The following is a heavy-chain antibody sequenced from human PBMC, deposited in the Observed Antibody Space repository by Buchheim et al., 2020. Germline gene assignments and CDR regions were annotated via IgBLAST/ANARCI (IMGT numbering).Heavy chain of an antibody. J-gene: IGHJ5*02. CDR1: GFTFSSYA. CDR3: AKAASSRTTINWFDP. V-gene: IGHV3-23*04. Sequence: EVQLVESGGDSVQPGGSLRLSCTASGFTFSSYAMNWVRRAPGKGLEWVSSISDTATSTFYADSVKGRCIIYRDNSSNNLYLQMNSLRLGDTAVYFCAKAASSRTTINWFDPWGQGTL. CDR2: ISDTATST. D-gene: IGHD1-1*01.